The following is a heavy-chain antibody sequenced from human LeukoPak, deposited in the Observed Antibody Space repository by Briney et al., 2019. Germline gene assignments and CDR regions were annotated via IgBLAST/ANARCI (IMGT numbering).Heavy chain of an antibody. CDR3: AKGRCSGGSCYRGDYYRMDV. CDR2: ISGSGGST. CDR1: GFTFSSYA. D-gene: IGHD2-15*01. J-gene: IGHJ6*02. Sequence: GGSLRLSCAASGFTFSSYAMSWVRQAPGKGLEWVSAISGSGGSTYYADSVKGRFTISRDNSKNTLYLQMNSLRAEDTAVYYCAKGRCSGGSCYRGDYYRMDVWGQGTTVTVSS. V-gene: IGHV3-23*01.